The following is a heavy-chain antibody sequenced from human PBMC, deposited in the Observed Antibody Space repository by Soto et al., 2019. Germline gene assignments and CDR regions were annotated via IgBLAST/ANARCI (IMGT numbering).Heavy chain of an antibody. CDR2: IRKKANSYTT. D-gene: IGHD3-16*01. J-gene: IGHJ4*02. CDR3: VKFFVATGGSGGWTWSFDY. CDR1: GFTFSDHY. Sequence: PGGSLRLSCAASGFTFSDHYMDWVRQAPGKGLEWVGRIRKKANSYTTEYAASVKGRFTVSRDDSKNSLYLQMNSLKSEDTAKYYCVKFFVATGGSGGWTWSFDYWGQGALVTVSS. V-gene: IGHV3-72*01.